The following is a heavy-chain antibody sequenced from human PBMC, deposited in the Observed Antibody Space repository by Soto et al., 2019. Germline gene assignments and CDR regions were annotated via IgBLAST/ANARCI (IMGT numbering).Heavy chain of an antibody. CDR2: ISGSGDST. Sequence: EAQLLESGGGLVQPGGSLRLSCAASGFTFSNYAMSWVRQAPGKGLEWVSAISGSGDSTYYADSVKGRFTISRDNSKNKLYLQMNSLRAEVTAVYYCARDRYGDPLWGQDDFDYWGQGTLVTVSS. CDR3: ARDRYGDPLWGQDDFDY. CDR1: GFTFSNYA. J-gene: IGHJ4*02. V-gene: IGHV3-23*01. D-gene: IGHD4-17*01.